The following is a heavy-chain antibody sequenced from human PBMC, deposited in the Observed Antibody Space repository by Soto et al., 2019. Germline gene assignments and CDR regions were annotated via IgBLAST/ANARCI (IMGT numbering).Heavy chain of an antibody. Sequence: EVQLLESGGGLVQPGGSLRLSCAASGFTFSSYAMSWVRQAPGKGLEWVSAISGSGGSTYYADSVKGRFTMSRDNSKHTLYLQMNSLRAEDTAVYYCAKYVRGWLTPGPDPFDYWGPGTLVTVSS. D-gene: IGHD3-10*01. CDR2: ISGSGGST. J-gene: IGHJ4*02. CDR1: GFTFSSYA. V-gene: IGHV3-23*01. CDR3: AKYVRGWLTPGPDPFDY.